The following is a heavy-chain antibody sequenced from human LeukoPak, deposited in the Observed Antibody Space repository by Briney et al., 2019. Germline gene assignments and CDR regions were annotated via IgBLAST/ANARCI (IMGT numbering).Heavy chain of an antibody. J-gene: IGHJ3*02. Sequence: PGGSLRLSCAASGFTFSSYGMNWVRQAPGKGLEWVSSISSSSSYIYSADSMKGRFTISRDNAKNSLYLQMNSLRAEDTAVYYCARGLGVPDAFDIWGQGTMVTVSS. CDR1: GFTFSSYG. CDR2: ISSSSSYI. V-gene: IGHV3-21*01. D-gene: IGHD1-26*01. CDR3: ARGLGVPDAFDI.